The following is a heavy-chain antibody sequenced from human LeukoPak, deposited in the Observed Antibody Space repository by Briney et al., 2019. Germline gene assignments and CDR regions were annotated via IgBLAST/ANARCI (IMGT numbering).Heavy chain of an antibody. CDR3: ACRSRYSNGWSFDF. CDR1: GFTFSSYG. Sequence: GGTLRLSCAASGFTFSSYGMSWVRQAPGKGLEWVSAISGSGGSTYYADSVKGRFTISRDNSKNTLYLQMNSLRAEDTAVYYCACRSRYSNGWSFDFWGQGTLVTVSS. D-gene: IGHD6-19*01. CDR2: ISGSGGST. J-gene: IGHJ4*02. V-gene: IGHV3-23*01.